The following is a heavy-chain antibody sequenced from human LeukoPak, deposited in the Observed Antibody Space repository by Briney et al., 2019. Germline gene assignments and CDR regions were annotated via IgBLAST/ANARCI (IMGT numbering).Heavy chain of an antibody. CDR2: IYYSGST. D-gene: IGHD3-10*01. CDR3: ARSRGTMVRGSPNWNFDY. J-gene: IGHJ4*02. V-gene: IGHV4-59*01. CDR1: GGSINTYY. Sequence: SETLSLTCTVSGGSINTYYWSWIRQPPGEGLEWIGYIYYSGSTNYNPSLKSRVIILVDTSKNQFSLKLSSVTAADAAVYYCARSRGTMVRGSPNWNFDYWGQGILVTVSS.